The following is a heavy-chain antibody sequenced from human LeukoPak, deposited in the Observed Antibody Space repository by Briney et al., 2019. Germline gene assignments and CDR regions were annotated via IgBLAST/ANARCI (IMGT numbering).Heavy chain of an antibody. CDR1: GYTFTSYG. D-gene: IGHD6-6*01. V-gene: IGHV1-69*06. CDR2: IIPIFGTV. J-gene: IGHJ6*03. CDR3: ATRAADVPTRPAYYYYYMDV. Sequence: ASVKVSCKASGYTFTSYGISWVRQAPGQGLEWMGGIIPIFGTVNYAQKFQGRVTITADKSTSTAYMELSSLRSEDTAVYYCATRAADVPTRPAYYYYYMDVWGQGTLVTVSS.